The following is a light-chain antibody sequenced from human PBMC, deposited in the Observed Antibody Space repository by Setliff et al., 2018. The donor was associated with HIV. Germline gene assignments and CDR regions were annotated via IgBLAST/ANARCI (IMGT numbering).Light chain of an antibody. Sequence: QSALTQPASVSGSPGRSITISCTATSSDVGGHDYVSWYQQHPGKAPKVIIYNVSNRPSGVSDRFSGSKSAYTASLSISRLQAADEAYHYCSSYTTNNTLVFGGGTKVTVL. V-gene: IGLV2-14*03. J-gene: IGLJ3*02. CDR3: SSYTTNNTLV. CDR2: NVS. CDR1: SSDVGGHDY.